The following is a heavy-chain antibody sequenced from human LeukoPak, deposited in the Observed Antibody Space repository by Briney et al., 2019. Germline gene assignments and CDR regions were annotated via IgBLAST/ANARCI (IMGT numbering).Heavy chain of an antibody. CDR1: GYTFTSYY. Sequence: ASVKVSCKSSGYTFTSYYIHWVRQAPGQGLEWMGIISLSGGGTGYAQNFQGRVTMTRDTSTSTVYMELSSLRSEDTAVYFCARGGPQWLVLRKRFYFDSWGQGTLVTVSS. CDR3: ARGGPQWLVLRKRFYFDS. V-gene: IGHV1-46*01. CDR2: ISLSGGGT. D-gene: IGHD6-19*01. J-gene: IGHJ4*02.